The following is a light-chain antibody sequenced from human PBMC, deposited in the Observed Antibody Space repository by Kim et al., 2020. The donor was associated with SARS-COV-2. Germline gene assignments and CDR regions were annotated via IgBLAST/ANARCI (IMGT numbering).Light chain of an antibody. CDR3: SSYTSSSTVV. CDR1: SSDVGGYNY. CDR2: DVS. Sequence: GQSITISCTGTSSDVGGYNYVSWYQQHPGKAPKLMIYDVSKRPSGVSNRFSGSKSGNTASLTISGLQAEDEADYYCSSYTSSSTVVFGGRTKLTVL. J-gene: IGLJ2*01. V-gene: IGLV2-14*04.